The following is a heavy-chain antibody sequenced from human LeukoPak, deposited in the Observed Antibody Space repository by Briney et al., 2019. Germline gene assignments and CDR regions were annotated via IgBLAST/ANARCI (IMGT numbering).Heavy chain of an antibody. CDR2: IRFDGSNK. CDR3: AKDLTYYSTSSIDC. J-gene: IGHJ4*02. Sequence: GGSLRLSCAASGFTFSYYGMHWVRQAPGKGLEWVAFIRFDGSNKYYADYVKGRFIISRDSSRNTLYLQMSSLGVADTAVYYCAKDLTYYSTSSIDCWGQGTLVTVSS. D-gene: IGHD6-6*01. CDR1: GFTFSYYG. V-gene: IGHV3-30*02.